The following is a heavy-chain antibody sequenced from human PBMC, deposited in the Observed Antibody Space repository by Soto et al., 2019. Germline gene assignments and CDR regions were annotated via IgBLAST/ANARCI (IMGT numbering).Heavy chain of an antibody. Sequence: SETLSLTCAVSGGSISSGGYSCNWIRQPPGKGLEWIGYIYYSGSTYYDSSLKSRVTISVDTFKNQFSLMLSSVTAADTAVYYCASQHYYDSSGYYVVYWGQGTLVTVSS. J-gene: IGHJ4*02. D-gene: IGHD3-22*01. V-gene: IGHV4-30-2*03. CDR3: ASQHYYDSSGYYVVY. CDR1: GGSISSGGYS. CDR2: IYYSGST.